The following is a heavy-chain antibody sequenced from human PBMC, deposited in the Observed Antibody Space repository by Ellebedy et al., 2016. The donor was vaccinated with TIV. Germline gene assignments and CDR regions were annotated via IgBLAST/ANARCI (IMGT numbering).Heavy chain of an antibody. CDR2: IINTGGNT. J-gene: IGHJ5*02. Sequence: GESLKISCAASGFTFSSFAMSWVRQAPGKGLEWVSSIINTGGNTYYADSVKGRFTISRDNSRNTLYLQMNSLSADDSAIYYCGRDAVTGNGRWDWLDPWGRGSRVTVSS. D-gene: IGHD2-21*02. CDR1: GFTFSSFA. CDR3: GRDAVTGNGRWDWLDP. V-gene: IGHV3-23*01.